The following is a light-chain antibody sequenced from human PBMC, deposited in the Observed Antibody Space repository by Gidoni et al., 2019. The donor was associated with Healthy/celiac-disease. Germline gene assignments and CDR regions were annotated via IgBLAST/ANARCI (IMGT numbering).Light chain of an antibody. Sequence: DIVFTQSPATLSLSPGERATLSCRASQSVSSYLAWYQQKPGQAPRLLIYDASNRATDIPARFSGSGSGTDFTLTISSLEPEDFAVYYCQQRSNWPLTFGGGTKVEIK. V-gene: IGKV3-11*01. CDR3: QQRSNWPLT. CDR2: DAS. J-gene: IGKJ4*01. CDR1: QSVSSY.